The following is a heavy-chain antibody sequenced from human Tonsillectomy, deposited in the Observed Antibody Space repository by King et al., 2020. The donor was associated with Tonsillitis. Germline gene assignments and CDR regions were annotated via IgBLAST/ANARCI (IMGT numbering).Heavy chain of an antibody. CDR3: ARDGMDYYDSSLPNWFDP. Sequence: VQLVESGGGLVKPGGSLRLSCAASGFTFSSYSMNWVRQAPGKGLEWVSSISSSSSYIYYADSVKGRFTISRDNAKNSLYLQMNSLRAEDTAVYYCARDGMDYYDSSLPNWFDPWGQGTLVTVSS. V-gene: IGHV3-21*01. D-gene: IGHD3-22*01. J-gene: IGHJ5*02. CDR2: ISSSSSYI. CDR1: GFTFSSYS.